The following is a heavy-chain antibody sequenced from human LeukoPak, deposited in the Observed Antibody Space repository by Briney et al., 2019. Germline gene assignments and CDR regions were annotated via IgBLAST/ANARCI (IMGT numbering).Heavy chain of an antibody. J-gene: IGHJ4*02. D-gene: IGHD3-16*01. CDR1: GLTFSSYA. CDR3: AKASWVSRADAVL. V-gene: IGHV3-23*01. Sequence: PGGSLTLSCAASGLTFSSYAMSWVRQAPARGLEWVSSLRGDGDTFYIDSVKGRFTLSRDESRNTVYLQLNNLRVEDTAVYFCAKASWVSRADAVLWGQGTLVTVSS. CDR2: LRGDGDT.